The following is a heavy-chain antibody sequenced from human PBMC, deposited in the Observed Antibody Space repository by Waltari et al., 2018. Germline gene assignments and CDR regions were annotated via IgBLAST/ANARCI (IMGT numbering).Heavy chain of an antibody. CDR2: IFPDDADT. D-gene: IGHD3-16*01. Sequence: EVQLGQSGPEVKKPGESLIISCETSGYDFTDYWVAWVRQMPGKGLEWMGMIFPDDADTRYAPAFRGQVIFSADKSTNVAFLQGSSLRTSDTAVYYCARHDRLEDCYMGIDTWGQGTQVTVSA. V-gene: IGHV5-51*01. CDR3: ARHDRLEDCYMGIDT. J-gene: IGHJ4*02. CDR1: GYDFTDYW.